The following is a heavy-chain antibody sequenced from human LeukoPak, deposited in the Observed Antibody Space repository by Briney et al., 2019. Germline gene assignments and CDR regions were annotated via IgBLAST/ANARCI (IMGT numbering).Heavy chain of an antibody. J-gene: IGHJ6*02. Sequence: GSLRLSCAASGFTFSSYAMHWVRQAPGKGLEWVAVISYDGSNKYYADSVKGRFTISRDNSKNTLYLQMNSLRAEDTAVYYCARQTDYYDFWSGYYRPVIDYYYGMDVWGQGTTVTVSS. CDR3: ARQTDYYDFWSGYYRPVIDYYYGMDV. D-gene: IGHD3-3*01. CDR1: GFTFSSYA. CDR2: ISYDGSNK. V-gene: IGHV3-30-3*01.